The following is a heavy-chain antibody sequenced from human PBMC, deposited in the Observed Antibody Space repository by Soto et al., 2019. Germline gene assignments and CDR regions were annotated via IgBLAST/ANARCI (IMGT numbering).Heavy chain of an antibody. Sequence: EVQLVESGGGLVQPGGSLRLSCAASGFTFSSFWMNWVRQAPGKGLEWVANIKSDGSEKYYGDSVKGRFTFSRDNAKNTLYLQMDSVRVEDTAVYYCARCRSYGMEGVERAVDIWGQGTKVTVSS. D-gene: IGHD1-26*01. J-gene: IGHJ3*02. CDR3: ARCRSYGMEGVERAVDI. CDR2: IKSDGSEK. V-gene: IGHV3-7*03. CDR1: GFTFSSFW.